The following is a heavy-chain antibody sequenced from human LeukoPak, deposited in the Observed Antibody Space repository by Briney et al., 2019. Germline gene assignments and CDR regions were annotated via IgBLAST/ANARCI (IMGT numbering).Heavy chain of an antibody. J-gene: IGHJ4*02. Sequence: GGSLRLSCAASGFTFSSYAMSWVRQAPGKGLEWVSAISGSGGSTYYADSVKGRFTISRDNSKNTLYLQMNSLRAEDTAVYYCAKDTTYYYDSSGYNKLDYFDYWGQGTLVTVSS. V-gene: IGHV3-23*01. CDR2: ISGSGGST. CDR1: GFTFSSYA. CDR3: AKDTTYYYDSSGYNKLDYFDY. D-gene: IGHD3-22*01.